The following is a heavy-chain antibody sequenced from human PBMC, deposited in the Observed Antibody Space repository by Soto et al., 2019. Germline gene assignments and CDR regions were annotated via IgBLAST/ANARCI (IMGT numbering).Heavy chain of an antibody. J-gene: IGHJ4*02. Sequence: EVQLVESGGGLVKPGGSLRLSCAASGFTFSTYSMNWVRQAPGKGLEWVASISSSRGYICYADSVKGRFTISRDNGKNSLFLQMDSLRAEDTAVYYCARGRSINTNMDYWGQGTLVTVSS. CDR2: ISSSRGYI. CDR1: GFTFSTYS. V-gene: IGHV3-21*01. D-gene: IGHD2-2*01. CDR3: ARGRSINTNMDY.